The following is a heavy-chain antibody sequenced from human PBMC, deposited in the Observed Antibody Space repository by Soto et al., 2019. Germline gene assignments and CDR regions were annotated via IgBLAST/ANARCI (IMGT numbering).Heavy chain of an antibody. Sequence: GGSLRLSCAASGFTFSSYAMHWVRQAPGKGLEWVAVISYDGSNKYYADSVKGRFTISRDNSKNTLYLHMNSLRAEDTAVYYCARGGYGSGSYYNPPYYYGMDVWGQGTTVTVSS. CDR1: GFTFSSYA. CDR2: ISYDGSNK. CDR3: ARGGYGSGSYYNPPYYYGMDV. D-gene: IGHD3-10*01. J-gene: IGHJ6*02. V-gene: IGHV3-30-3*01.